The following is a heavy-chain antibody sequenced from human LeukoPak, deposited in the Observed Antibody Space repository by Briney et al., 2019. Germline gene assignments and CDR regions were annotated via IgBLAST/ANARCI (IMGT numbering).Heavy chain of an antibody. D-gene: IGHD6-19*01. Sequence: SETLSLTCTVSGGSISSGSYYWSWIRQPAGKGLEWIGRIYTSGSTNYNPSLKSRVTISVDRSKNQFSLKLNSVTAADTAVYYCAREISMAGLVSSLDYWGQGTLVTVSS. CDR3: AREISMAGLVSSLDY. CDR2: IYTSGST. V-gene: IGHV4-61*02. J-gene: IGHJ4*02. CDR1: GGSISSGSYY.